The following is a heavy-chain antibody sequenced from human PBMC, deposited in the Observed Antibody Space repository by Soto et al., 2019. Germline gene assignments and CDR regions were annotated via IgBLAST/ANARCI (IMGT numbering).Heavy chain of an antibody. CDR1: GFTFSSYG. CDR2: IWYDGSNK. V-gene: IGHV3-33*01. J-gene: IGHJ3*02. D-gene: IGHD4-17*01. CDR3: ARDPTVYGDYPDAFDI. Sequence: QVQLVESGGGGVQPGRSLRLSCAASGFTFSSYGMHWVRQAPGKGLEWVAVIWYDGSNKYYADSVKGRFTISRDNSKNTLYLQMNSLRAEDTAVYYCARDPTVYGDYPDAFDIWGQGTMVTVSS.